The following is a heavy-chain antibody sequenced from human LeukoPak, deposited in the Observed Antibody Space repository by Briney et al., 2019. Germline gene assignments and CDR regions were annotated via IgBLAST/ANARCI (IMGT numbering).Heavy chain of an antibody. Sequence: PSETLSLTCTVSGGSISSRDCYWRWIRQHPGKGLEWIAYSYYSGSTYYNPSLKSRVTISVDTSKNQFSLKLSSVTAADTAVYYCARGGLTPIAAAATLTHFDSWGQGTLVTVSS. CDR2: SYYSGST. J-gene: IGHJ4*02. V-gene: IGHV4-31*03. CDR1: GGSISSRDCY. CDR3: ARGGLTPIAAAATLTHFDS. D-gene: IGHD6-13*01.